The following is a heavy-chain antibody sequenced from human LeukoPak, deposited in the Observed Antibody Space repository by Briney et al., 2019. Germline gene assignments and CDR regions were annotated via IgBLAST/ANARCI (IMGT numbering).Heavy chain of an antibody. CDR2: ISSSGSTI. Sequence: GGSLRLSCAASGFTFSSYEMNWVRQAPGKGLEWVSYISSSGSTIYYADSVKGRSTISRDNAKNSLYLQMNSLRAEDTAVYYCARDRGSSWFLFDYWGQGTLVTVSS. J-gene: IGHJ4*02. V-gene: IGHV3-48*03. D-gene: IGHD6-13*01. CDR3: ARDRGSSWFLFDY. CDR1: GFTFSSYE.